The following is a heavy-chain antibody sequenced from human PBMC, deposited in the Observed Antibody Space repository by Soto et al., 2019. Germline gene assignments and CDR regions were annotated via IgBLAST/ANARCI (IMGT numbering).Heavy chain of an antibody. D-gene: IGHD3-22*01. J-gene: IGHJ6*02. Sequence: QVKLVQSGAEVKKPGASVKVSCKASGYTFTSYGISWVRQAPGQGLEWMGWISAYNGNTNYAQKLQGRVTMTTDTSTSTAYMELRSLRSDDTAVYYCARDDQDYYDSSGYLYGMDVWGQGTTVTVSS. CDR2: ISAYNGNT. CDR1: GYTFTSYG. V-gene: IGHV1-18*01. CDR3: ARDDQDYYDSSGYLYGMDV.